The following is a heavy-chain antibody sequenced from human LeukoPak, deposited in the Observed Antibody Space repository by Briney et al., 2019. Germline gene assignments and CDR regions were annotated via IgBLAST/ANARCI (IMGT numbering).Heavy chain of an antibody. D-gene: IGHD3-10*01. CDR1: GGSISSYY. J-gene: IGHJ5*02. Sequence: SSETLSLTCTVSGGSISSYYWSWIRQPPGKGLEWIGYIYYSGNTNYNPSLKSRVTISVDTSKNQFSLKLSSVTAADTAVYYCARHYGPWGQGTLVTVSS. V-gene: IGHV4-59*08. CDR2: IYYSGNT. CDR3: ARHYGP.